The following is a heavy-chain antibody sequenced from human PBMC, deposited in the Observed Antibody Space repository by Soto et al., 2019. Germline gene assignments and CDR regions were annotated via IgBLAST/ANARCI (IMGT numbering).Heavy chain of an antibody. CDR3: GRDQYYGSGGCNCLSHYCYYMDH. D-gene: IGHD3-10*01. Sequence: PGGSLRLSCTASGFTVSSNYMNWVRQAPGKGLEWVSCLYSDSSTYYADSVKGRFTISRDNSKNTLYLYMSSLRVEDTAVYYCGRDQYYGSGGCNCLSHYCYYMDHWGRDTTVTVSS. CDR2: LYSDSST. J-gene: IGHJ6*02. CDR1: GFTVSSNY. V-gene: IGHV3-53*01.